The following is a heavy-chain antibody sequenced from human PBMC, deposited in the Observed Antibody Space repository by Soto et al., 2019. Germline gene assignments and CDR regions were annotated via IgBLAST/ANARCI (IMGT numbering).Heavy chain of an antibody. J-gene: IGHJ4*02. V-gene: IGHV3-23*01. CDR2: ISASGGST. CDR3: VLIGQQLIGTKLRDC. D-gene: IGHD6-13*01. Sequence: EVQLLESGGDLVQPGGSLRLSCAASGFTFSSYAMSWVRQAPGKGLEWVSGISASGGSTYYVDSVKGRFTISRDNSKNTLYLQMNSLRAEDTAVYYCVLIGQQLIGTKLRDCWGQGTLVAVSS. CDR1: GFTFSSYA.